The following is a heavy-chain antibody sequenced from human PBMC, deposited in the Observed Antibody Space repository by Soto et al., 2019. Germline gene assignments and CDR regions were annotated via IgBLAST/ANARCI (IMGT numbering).Heavy chain of an antibody. V-gene: IGHV1-69*02. CDR3: ARVPRRPYGDYGAFDI. J-gene: IGHJ3*02. D-gene: IGHD4-17*01. CDR2: IIPILGIA. Sequence: GASVKVSCKASGGTFSSYTISWVRQAPGQGLEWMGRIIPILGIANYAQKFQGRVTITADKSTSTAYMELSSLRSEDTAVYYCARVPRRPYGDYGAFDIWGQRTMVTVSS. CDR1: GGTFSSYT.